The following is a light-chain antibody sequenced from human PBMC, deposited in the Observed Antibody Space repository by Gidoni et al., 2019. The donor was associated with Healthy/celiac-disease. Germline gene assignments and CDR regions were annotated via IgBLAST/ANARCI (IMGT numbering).Light chain of an antibody. CDR2: LGS. V-gene: IGKV2-28*01. CDR1: QSLLHSNGYNY. J-gene: IGKJ1*01. Sequence: VLTQSPLSLPVTPGEPASISCRSSQSLLHSNGYNYLDWYLQKPGQSPQLLIYLGSNRASGVPDRFSGSGSGTDFTLKISRVEAEDVGVYYCMQALQTPRTFGQGTKVEIK. CDR3: MQALQTPRT.